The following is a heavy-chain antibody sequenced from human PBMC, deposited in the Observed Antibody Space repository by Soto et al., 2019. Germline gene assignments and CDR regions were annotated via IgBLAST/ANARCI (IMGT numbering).Heavy chain of an antibody. D-gene: IGHD3-16*02. CDR2: IHSDGSST. CDR3: AKALGELSPESFDY. V-gene: IGHV3-74*01. Sequence: GGSLRLSCAASGFTFSYYWMHWVRQAPGQGLVWVSRIHSDGSSTTYADSVKGRFTISRDNAKNTLYLQMNSLRAEDTAVYYCAKALGELSPESFDYWGQGILVTVSS. J-gene: IGHJ4*02. CDR1: GFTFSYYW.